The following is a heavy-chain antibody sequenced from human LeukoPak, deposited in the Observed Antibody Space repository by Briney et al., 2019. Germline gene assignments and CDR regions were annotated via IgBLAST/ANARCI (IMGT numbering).Heavy chain of an antibody. V-gene: IGHV3-20*04. D-gene: IGHD2-2*01. CDR2: ISWNSGSI. CDR3: ARAAVRVPAAMDYYMDV. Sequence: GGSLRLSCAASGFTFNNYAMSWVHQAPGKGLEWVSGISWNSGSIGYADSVKGRFTISRDNAKNSLYLQMNSLRAEDTAVYYCARAAVRVPAAMDYYMDVWGKGTTVTVSS. CDR1: GFTFNNYA. J-gene: IGHJ6*03.